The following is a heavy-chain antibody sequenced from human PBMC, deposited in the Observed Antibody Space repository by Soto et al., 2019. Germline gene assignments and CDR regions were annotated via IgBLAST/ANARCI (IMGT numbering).Heavy chain of an antibody. D-gene: IGHD6-13*01. CDR1: GGSISSYY. CDR3: ARRYTSAFYI. CDR2: IYYSGST. Sequence: SETLSLTCTVSGGSISSYYWSWIRQPPGKGLEWIGYIYYSGSTNYNPSLKSRVTISVDTSKNQFSLKLSSVTAADTAVYYCARRYTSAFYIFGQGTMLTVSS. V-gene: IGHV4-59*08. J-gene: IGHJ3*02.